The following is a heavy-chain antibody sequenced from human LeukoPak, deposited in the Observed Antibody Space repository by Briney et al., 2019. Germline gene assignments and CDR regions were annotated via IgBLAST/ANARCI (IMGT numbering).Heavy chain of an antibody. J-gene: IGHJ1*01. CDR2: INPNSGGT. D-gene: IGHD3-22*01. Sequence: ASVKVSCKASGYTFTGYYMHWVRQAPGQGLEWMGWINPNSGGTNYAQKFQGRVTMTRDTSISTAYMELSRLRSDDTAVYYCARSRDSSGYYPYFQHWGQGTLVTVSS. V-gene: IGHV1-2*02. CDR3: ARSRDSSGYYPYFQH. CDR1: GYTFTGYY.